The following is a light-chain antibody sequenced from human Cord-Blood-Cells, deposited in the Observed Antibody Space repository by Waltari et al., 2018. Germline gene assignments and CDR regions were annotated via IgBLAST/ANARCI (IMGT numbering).Light chain of an antibody. Sequence: QSALTQPASVSGSPGQSITISCTGTSSDVGSYNLVSWYQQHPGKAPKLMIYEGSKRPSGVSNRFSGSKSCNMASLTISGLQAEDEADYYCCSYAGSSTYVFGTGTKVTVL. CDR1: SSDVGSYNL. J-gene: IGLJ1*01. CDR3: CSYAGSSTYV. CDR2: EGS. V-gene: IGLV2-23*01.